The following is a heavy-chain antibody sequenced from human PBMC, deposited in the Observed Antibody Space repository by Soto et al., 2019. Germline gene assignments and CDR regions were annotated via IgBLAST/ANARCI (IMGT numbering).Heavy chain of an antibody. Sequence: GSLRLSCAASGFTFSSYWMSWVRQAPGKGLEWVANIKQDGSEKYYVDSVKGRFTISRDNAKNSLYLQMNSLRAEDTAVYYCAREFGQLDTVAFDIWGQGTMVTVSS. CDR3: AREFGQLDTVAFDI. CDR2: IKQDGSEK. J-gene: IGHJ3*02. D-gene: IGHD6-13*01. CDR1: GFTFSSYW. V-gene: IGHV3-7*01.